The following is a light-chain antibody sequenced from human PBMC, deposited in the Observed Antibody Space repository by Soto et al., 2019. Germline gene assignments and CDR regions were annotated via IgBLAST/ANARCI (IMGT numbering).Light chain of an antibody. CDR2: GES. V-gene: IGKV3-20*01. Sequence: EIVLTQSADTLSLSPGERPTLSGRARQTVIHNHLAWHQQNTGQTPRILVYGESSRATGIPDRLSGSGSGTDLNLTISRLEPEDFAVYYCQKHGTSPITCGQGTRLEIK. CDR3: QKHGTSPIT. J-gene: IGKJ5*01. CDR1: QTVIHNH.